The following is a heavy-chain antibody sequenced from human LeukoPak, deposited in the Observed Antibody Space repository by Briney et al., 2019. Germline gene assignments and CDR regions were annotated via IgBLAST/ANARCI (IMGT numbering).Heavy chain of an antibody. D-gene: IGHD3-10*01. Sequence: PGGSLRLSCTASGFIFDDYAMHWVRQVPGKGLEWVSGISWNSASIGYADSVRGRFTISRDNANNSLYLQMNSLRVDDTAVYYCARGHYGDHGMDVWGQGTTVTVSS. V-gene: IGHV3-9*01. CDR2: ISWNSASI. J-gene: IGHJ6*02. CDR1: GFIFDDYA. CDR3: ARGHYGDHGMDV.